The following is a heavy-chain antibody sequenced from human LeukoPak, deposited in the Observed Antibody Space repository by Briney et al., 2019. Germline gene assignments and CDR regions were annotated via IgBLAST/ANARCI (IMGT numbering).Heavy chain of an antibody. J-gene: IGHJ4*02. V-gene: IGHV3-23*01. CDR2: ISGSGDGT. D-gene: IGHD5-18*01. CDR1: GFTFSSYA. CDR3: AKFSPGRNTALVT. Sequence: GGSLRLSCAASGFTFSSYAMSWVRQAPGKGLEWVSGISGSGDGTYYADSVKGRFTISRDNSGNTLFLQMNSLRADDTAVYYCAKFSPGRNTALVTWGQGTLVTVSS.